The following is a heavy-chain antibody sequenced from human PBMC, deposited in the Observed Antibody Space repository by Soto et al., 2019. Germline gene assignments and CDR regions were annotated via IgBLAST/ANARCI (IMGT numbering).Heavy chain of an antibody. V-gene: IGHV3-7*03. Sequence: PGGSLRLSCAASGFTFSSYWMSWVRQAPGKGLEWVANIKQDGSEKYYVDSVKGRFTISRDNAKNSLYLQMNSLRAEDTAVYYCAREDSSGWSDAFDIWGQGTMVTVSS. CDR3: AREDSSGWSDAFDI. D-gene: IGHD6-19*01. CDR1: GFTFSSYW. J-gene: IGHJ3*02. CDR2: IKQDGSEK.